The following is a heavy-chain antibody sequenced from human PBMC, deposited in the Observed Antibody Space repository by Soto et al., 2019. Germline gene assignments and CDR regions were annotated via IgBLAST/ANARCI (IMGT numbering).Heavy chain of an antibody. CDR3: ARPSQAAAAGIMGNNWFDP. J-gene: IGHJ5*02. D-gene: IGHD6-13*01. CDR1: EFTFRDYS. CDR2: ASRYSSYI. V-gene: IGHV3-21*01. Sequence: PGGLLRLSCLASEFTFRDYSMTWVRQKQGKGLEWVSSASRYSSYINYGDSMRGRFTMSRDNSKNTLYLQMNSLRAEDTAVYYCARPSQAAAAGIMGNNWFDPWGQGTLVTVSS.